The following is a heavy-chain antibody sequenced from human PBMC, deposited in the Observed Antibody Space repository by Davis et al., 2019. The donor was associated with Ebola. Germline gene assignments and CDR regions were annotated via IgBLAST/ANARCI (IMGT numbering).Heavy chain of an antibody. CDR2: THSDGSAT. D-gene: IGHD3/OR15-3a*01. J-gene: IGHJ6*03. CDR1: GFTFSIYW. Sequence: PGGSLRLSCEASGFTFSIYWMHWVRQAPGKGLEWVSYTHSDGSATKYAETVKGRFTISRDNAKKMVYLQMNSLRGEDTAVYFCARARYHDLDWIFTYYYSLDVWGKGTTVTVSS. CDR3: ARARYHDLDWIFTYYYSLDV. V-gene: IGHV3-74*03.